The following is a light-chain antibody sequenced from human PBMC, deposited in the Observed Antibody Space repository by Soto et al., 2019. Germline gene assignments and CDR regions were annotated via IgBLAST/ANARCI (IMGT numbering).Light chain of an antibody. Sequence: EIVMTQSPATLSVSPGERATLSCRASQSVSSSYLAWYQQRRGQAPRLLIYGATSRATGIPDRFSGSGSGTEFTLTISSLQPDDFATYYCQQYNSYSVTFGQGTKVDIK. CDR2: GAT. CDR1: QSVSSSY. J-gene: IGKJ1*01. V-gene: IGKV3D-15*01. CDR3: QQYNSYSVT.